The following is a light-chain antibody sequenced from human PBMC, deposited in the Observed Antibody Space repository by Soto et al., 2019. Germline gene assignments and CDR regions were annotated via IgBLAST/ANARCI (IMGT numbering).Light chain of an antibody. CDR1: QTVRNNY. Sequence: VVLTQSPCTLALSPGERATLSCRASQTVRNNYFAWYQQKPGQAPRLLIYDASSRATGSPARFSGGVSGTDFTLTISRLEPEDFAVYYCQQFSSYLLTFGGGTKVDIK. V-gene: IGKV3-20*01. J-gene: IGKJ4*01. CDR3: QQFSSYLLT. CDR2: DAS.